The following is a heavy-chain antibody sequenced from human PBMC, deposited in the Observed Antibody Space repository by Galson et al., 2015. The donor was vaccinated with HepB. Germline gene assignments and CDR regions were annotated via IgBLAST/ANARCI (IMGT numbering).Heavy chain of an antibody. Sequence: SCKASGGTFSSYAISWMRQAPGQGLEWMGGIIPIFGTANYAQKFQGRVTITADESTSTAYMELSSLRSEDTAVYYCARSGDTIFGVVISPPFDYWGQGTLVTVSS. CDR3: ARSGDTIFGVVISPPFDY. D-gene: IGHD3-3*01. CDR1: GGTFSSYA. CDR2: IIPIFGTA. J-gene: IGHJ4*02. V-gene: IGHV1-69*01.